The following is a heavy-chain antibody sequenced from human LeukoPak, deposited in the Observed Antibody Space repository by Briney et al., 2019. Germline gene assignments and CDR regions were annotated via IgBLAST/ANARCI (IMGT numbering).Heavy chain of an antibody. D-gene: IGHD3-3*01. CDR2: INPNSGGT. V-gene: IGHV1-2*02. CDR1: GYTFTGYY. CDR3: ARNDFWSGPHYYMDV. J-gene: IGHJ6*03. Sequence: ASVKVSCKASGYTFTGYYMHWVRQAPGQGLEWMGWINPNSGGTNYAQKFQGRVTMTRDTSISTAYMELSRLRSDDTAVYYCARNDFWSGPHYYMDVWGKGTTVTVSS.